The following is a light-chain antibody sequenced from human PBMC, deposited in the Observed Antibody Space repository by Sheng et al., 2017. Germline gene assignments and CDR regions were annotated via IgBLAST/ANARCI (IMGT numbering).Light chain of an antibody. CDR3: MQALQTPWT. Sequence: EIVMTQSPLSLPVTPGEPASISCRSSQSLLHSNDTPIWIGLAEARAVSTAPDLFEFYRASGVPDRXSGSGSGTDFTLKISRVEAEDVGVYYCMQALQTPWTFGQGTKVEIK. CDR1: QSLLHSNDTP. V-gene: IGKV2-28*01. J-gene: IGKJ1*01. CDR2: EF.